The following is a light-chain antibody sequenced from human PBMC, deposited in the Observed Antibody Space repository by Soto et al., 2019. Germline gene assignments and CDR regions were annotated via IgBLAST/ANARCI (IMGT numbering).Light chain of an antibody. CDR3: LRYDRYPWT. V-gene: IGKV3-11*01. Sequence: EIVLAQSPGSLSLSPGERATLSCRASQRVSSNLVWYQQKPGQAPRLLIYDASNRATGIPARFSGSGSGTDFTLTINSLEPEDFATYYCLRYDRYPWTFGQGTTVEV. CDR2: DAS. CDR1: QRVSSN. J-gene: IGKJ1*01.